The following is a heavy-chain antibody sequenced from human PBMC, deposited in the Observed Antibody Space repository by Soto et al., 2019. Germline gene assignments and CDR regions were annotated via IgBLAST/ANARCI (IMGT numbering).Heavy chain of an antibody. CDR1: GFDFGDYY. Sequence: WGSLRLSCTASGFDFGDYYMSWIRQAPGKGLEWVSYIDSDDGTTYYTDSVKGRFTISRDNAKNSLYLQMNSLRVEDTALYYCVRPYYSSSWFPFDRWGQGTLVTVSS. V-gene: IGHV3-11*01. CDR3: VRPYYSSSWFPFDR. CDR2: IDSDDGTT. J-gene: IGHJ4*02. D-gene: IGHD6-13*01.